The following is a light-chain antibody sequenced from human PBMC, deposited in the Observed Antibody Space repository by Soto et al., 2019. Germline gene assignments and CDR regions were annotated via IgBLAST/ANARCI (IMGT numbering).Light chain of an antibody. V-gene: IGLV1-44*01. Sequence: HSVLTQAPSASGTPGQRVTISCSGSSSNIGTNTVNWYQQLPGTAPKLLIYSNNQRPSGVPDRFSGSKSGTSASLAISGLQSEDEADYYCAAWDDSLNEVFGTGTKVTV. J-gene: IGLJ1*01. CDR1: SSNIGTNT. CDR3: AAWDDSLNEV. CDR2: SNN.